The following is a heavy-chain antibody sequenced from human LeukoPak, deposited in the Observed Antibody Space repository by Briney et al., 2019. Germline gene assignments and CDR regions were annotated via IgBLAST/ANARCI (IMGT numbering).Heavy chain of an antibody. Sequence: PGGSLRLSCTASGFTFSSYWMNWVRQAPGKGLEWVANIKQDGSEKYYVDSVKGRFTISRDNAKKSLYLQMNSLRAEDTAVYCCARETEMANLDYWGQGTLVTVSS. J-gene: IGHJ4*02. V-gene: IGHV3-7*04. CDR3: ARETEMANLDY. CDR2: IKQDGSEK. CDR1: GFTFSSYW. D-gene: IGHD5-24*01.